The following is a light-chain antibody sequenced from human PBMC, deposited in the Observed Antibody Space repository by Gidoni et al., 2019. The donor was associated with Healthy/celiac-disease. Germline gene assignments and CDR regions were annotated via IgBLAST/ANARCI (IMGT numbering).Light chain of an antibody. CDR2: RAS. CDR3: QQYNNWPWT. V-gene: IGKV3-15*01. Sequence: IVMTQSPATPSVSPGERATLSCRASHSVSSNLSWYQQKPGQAPRLLHDRASTRATGIPARFSSSGSGKEFTPTISRLQSEDFAVYYCQQYNNWPWTFGQGTKVEIK. J-gene: IGKJ1*01. CDR1: HSVSSN.